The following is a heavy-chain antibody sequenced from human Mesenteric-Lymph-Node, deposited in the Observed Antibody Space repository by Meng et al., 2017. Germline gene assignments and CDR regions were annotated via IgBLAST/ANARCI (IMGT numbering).Heavy chain of an antibody. Sequence: ASVKVSCKASGYTFTSYGISWVRQAPGQGLEWMGWMNPNSGNTGYAQKFQGRVTMTRNTSISTAYMELSSLRSEDTAVYYCARAGGSGGYCDYWGQGTLVTVSS. CDR2: MNPNSGNT. CDR1: GYTFTSYG. V-gene: IGHV1-8*02. CDR3: ARAGGSGGYCDY. D-gene: IGHD6-19*01. J-gene: IGHJ4*02.